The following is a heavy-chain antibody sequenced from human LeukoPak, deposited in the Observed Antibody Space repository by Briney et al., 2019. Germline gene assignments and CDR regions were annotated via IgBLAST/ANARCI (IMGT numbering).Heavy chain of an antibody. CDR3: ANDPGYYDSSGYIFDY. V-gene: IGHV3-30*18. Sequence: GGSLRLSCAASGFTFSTYAIHWVRQTPGKGLQWVAVISYDGTNKYYADSVKGRFTISRDNSKNTLYLQMNSLSAEDTAVYYCANDPGYYDSSGYIFDYWGQGTLVTVSS. J-gene: IGHJ4*02. CDR1: GFTFSTYA. D-gene: IGHD3-22*01. CDR2: ISYDGTNK.